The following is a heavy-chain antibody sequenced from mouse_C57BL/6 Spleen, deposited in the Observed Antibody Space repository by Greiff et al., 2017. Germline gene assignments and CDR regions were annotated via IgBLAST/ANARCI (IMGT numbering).Heavy chain of an antibody. Sequence: VQLQESGPELVKPGASVKISCKASGYAFSSSWMNWVKQRPGKGLEWIGRIYPGDGDTNYNGKFKGKATLTADKSSSTAYMQLSSLTSEDSAVYFCARDGSFDYWGKGTTLTVSS. D-gene: IGHD1-1*02. CDR1: GYAFSSSW. CDR3: ARDGSFDY. V-gene: IGHV1-82*01. CDR2: IYPGDGDT. J-gene: IGHJ2*01.